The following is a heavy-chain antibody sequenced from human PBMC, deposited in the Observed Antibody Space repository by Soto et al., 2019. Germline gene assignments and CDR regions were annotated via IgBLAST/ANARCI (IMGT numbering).Heavy chain of an antibody. Sequence: GGSLRLSCAASGFTFSSYEMDWVRQAPGKGLEWVAYISSSGTILYGDSVEGRFTISRDNADNSLYLQLNSLTAEDTAVYYCTKEKSVMYSGYDAFDIWGRGTMVTVSS. CDR1: GFTFSSYE. CDR3: TKEKSVMYSGYDAFDI. CDR2: ISSSGTI. D-gene: IGHD5-12*01. J-gene: IGHJ3*02. V-gene: IGHV3-48*03.